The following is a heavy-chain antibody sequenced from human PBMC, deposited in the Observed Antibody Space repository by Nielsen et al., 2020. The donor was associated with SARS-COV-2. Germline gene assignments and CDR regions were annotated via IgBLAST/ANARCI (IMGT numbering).Heavy chain of an antibody. V-gene: IGHV6-1*01. CDR2: TYYRSGWFN. CDR1: GASVSSATSS. Sequence: SETLSLTCAVSGASVSSATSSWHWLRQSPSRGLEWLGRTYYRSGWFNDFAVSVRGRITINPDTVKNHFSLQLISVIPEDTAVYYCARLPRSGAFDMWGQGTVVTVSS. J-gene: IGHJ3*02. CDR3: ARLPRSGAFDM.